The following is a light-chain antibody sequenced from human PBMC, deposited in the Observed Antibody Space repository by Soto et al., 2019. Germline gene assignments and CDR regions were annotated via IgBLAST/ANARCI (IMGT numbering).Light chain of an antibody. V-gene: IGKV3-15*01. J-gene: IGKJ2*01. CDR2: GAS. CDR1: QSLSSN. Sequence: EIVMTQSPASLSVSPGERATLSCRASQSLSSNLAWYQQKPGQAPRLLIYGASTRATGIPARFSGSGSGTEFTLTVTSLQSEDFAVYYCQQYQNWLPYTFGQGTKLEIK. CDR3: QQYQNWLPYT.